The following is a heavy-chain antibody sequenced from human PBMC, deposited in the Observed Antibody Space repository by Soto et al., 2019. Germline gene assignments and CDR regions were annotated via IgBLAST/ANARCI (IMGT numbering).Heavy chain of an antibody. CDR3: DSRSARSGSLKRPYWFDP. D-gene: IGHD1-26*01. J-gene: IGHJ5*02. CDR2: ISAGGDTK. Sequence: EVQVLESGGGLVQPGGSLRLSCVASGFTFRSSDMSWVRQAPGKGLEWVASISAGGDTKYNAASVKGRYTISRDNSKNTVYSQMNTLRVEDTAIYYCDSRSARSGSLKRPYWFDPWVQGALVTVSA. V-gene: IGHV3-23*01. CDR1: GFTFRSSD.